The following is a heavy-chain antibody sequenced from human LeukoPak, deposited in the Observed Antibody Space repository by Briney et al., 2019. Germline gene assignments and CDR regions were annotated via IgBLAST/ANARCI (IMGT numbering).Heavy chain of an antibody. Sequence: GRSLRLSCAASGFTISSYGMHWVRQAPGKGLEWVAVISYDGSNKYYADSVKGRFTISRDNSKNTLYLQMNSLRAEDTAVYYCAIYDSSSWVDYWGQGTLVTVSS. V-gene: IGHV3-30*03. CDR1: GFTISSYG. CDR3: AIYDSSSWVDY. J-gene: IGHJ4*02. CDR2: ISYDGSNK. D-gene: IGHD6-13*01.